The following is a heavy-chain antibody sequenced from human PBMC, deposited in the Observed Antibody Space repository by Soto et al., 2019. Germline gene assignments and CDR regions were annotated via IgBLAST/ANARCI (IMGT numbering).Heavy chain of an antibody. J-gene: IGHJ4*02. Sequence: EVQLVESGGGLVQPGESLRLSCVASGFTFGGYWMTWVRQAPGKGLEWVANIKDDGGQTYYLDSVKGRFTISRDNAKRSIFLHMTSLRTEDTGIYYCARAHPLNWGQGTLVTVSS. CDR3: ARAHPLN. CDR2: IKDDGGQT. V-gene: IGHV3-7*01. CDR1: GFTFGGYW.